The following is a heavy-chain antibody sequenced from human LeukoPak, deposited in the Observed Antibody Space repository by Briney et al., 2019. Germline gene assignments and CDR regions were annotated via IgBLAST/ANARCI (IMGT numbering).Heavy chain of an antibody. D-gene: IGHD3-3*01. V-gene: IGHV4-38-2*02. CDR3: VRDGDKLFQH. CDR2: IYHTGNT. CDR1: GYSINSDDY. J-gene: IGHJ1*01. Sequence: SETLSLTCAVSGYSINSDDYWGWIRQPPGKGLEWIGHIYHTGNTHYNSSLKSRVTISVDTSKNQFSLKLRSVTAADTAVYYCVRDGDKLFQHWGQGTLVTVSS.